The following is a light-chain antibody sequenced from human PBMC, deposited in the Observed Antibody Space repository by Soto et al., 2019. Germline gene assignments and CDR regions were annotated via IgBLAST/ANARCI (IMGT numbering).Light chain of an antibody. CDR2: KAS. CDR1: QNINGW. J-gene: IGKJ1*01. Sequence: DIQMTQSPSTLSASVGDRVTITCRASQNINGWLAWYQQKTGKAPKVLIYKASSLESGVPSRFSGSGSGTEFTLTISTLQPDHFATYYCQQYHNYWTFGQGTKVEIK. CDR3: QQYHNYWT. V-gene: IGKV1-5*03.